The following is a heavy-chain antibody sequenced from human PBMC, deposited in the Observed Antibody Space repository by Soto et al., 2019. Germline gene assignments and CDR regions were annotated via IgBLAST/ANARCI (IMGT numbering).Heavy chain of an antibody. V-gene: IGHV2-5*02. J-gene: IGHJ4*02. Sequence: QITLKESGPTLVKPTQTLTLTCTFSWFSLTSSGVGVGWVRQPPGKALEGLALIYWDDDKRYSPSLKSRLTITKDTSKNHVVLTMTNMDPVDTATYCCAHRPSYCSGGSCYSGFDYWGQGTLVTVSS. CDR3: AHRPSYCSGGSCYSGFDY. CDR2: IYWDDDK. D-gene: IGHD2-15*01. CDR1: WFSLTSSGVG.